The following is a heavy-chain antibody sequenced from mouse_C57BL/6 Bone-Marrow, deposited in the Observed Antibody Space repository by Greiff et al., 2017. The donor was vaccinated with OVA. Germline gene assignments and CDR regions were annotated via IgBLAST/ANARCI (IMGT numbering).Heavy chain of an antibody. CDR2: INPYNGGT. D-gene: IGHD4-1*01. CDR1: GYTFTDYY. Sequence: EVQLQQSGPVLVKPGASVKMSCKASGYTFTDYYMNWVKQSHGKSLEWIGVINPYNGGTSYNQKFKGKATLTVDKSSSTAYMELNSLTSEDSAVYYCARPGTVAMDCWGQGTSGTGSS. CDR3: ARPGTVAMDC. J-gene: IGHJ4*01. V-gene: IGHV1-19*01.